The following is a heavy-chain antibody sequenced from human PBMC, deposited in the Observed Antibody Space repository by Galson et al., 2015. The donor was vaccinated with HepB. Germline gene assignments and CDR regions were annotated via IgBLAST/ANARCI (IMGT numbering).Heavy chain of an antibody. V-gene: IGHV3-21*01. Sequence: SLRLSCAASGFTFSSYSMNWVRQAPGKGLEWVSSISSSSSYIYYADSVKGRFTISRDNAKNSLYLQMNSLRAEDTAVYYCARPNYKRNGSGSYYYYYGMDVWGQGTTVTVSS. J-gene: IGHJ6*02. CDR2: ISSSSSYI. D-gene: IGHD3-10*01. CDR3: ARPNYKRNGSGSYYYYYGMDV. CDR1: GFTFSSYS.